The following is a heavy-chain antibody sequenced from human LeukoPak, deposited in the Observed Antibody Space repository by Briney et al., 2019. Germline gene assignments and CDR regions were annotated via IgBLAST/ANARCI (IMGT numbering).Heavy chain of an antibody. J-gene: IGHJ4*02. Sequence: SETLSLTCTVSGGSINSDSYYWAWIRQPPGKGLEWIASIYYGGSTYYNPSLKSRVTISVDTSRNQFSLKLNSVTAADTAVYYCASLAVAGLSEGYWGQGTLVIVSS. CDR3: ASLAVAGLSEGY. V-gene: IGHV4-39*01. CDR2: IYYGGST. CDR1: GGSINSDSYY. D-gene: IGHD6-19*01.